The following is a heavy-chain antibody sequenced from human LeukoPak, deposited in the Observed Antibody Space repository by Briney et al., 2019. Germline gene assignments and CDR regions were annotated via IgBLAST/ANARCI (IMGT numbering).Heavy chain of an antibody. V-gene: IGHV3-43*02. CDR1: GFTFDDYA. J-gene: IGHJ3*02. Sequence: GSLRLSCAASGFTFDDYAMHWVRQAPGKGLEWVSLISGDGGSTYYADSVKGRFTISRDNSKNSLYLQMNSLRTEDTALYYCAKDMTSGDRGYNDAFDIWGQGTMVTVSS. D-gene: IGHD1-1*01. CDR2: ISGDGGST. CDR3: AKDMTSGDRGYNDAFDI.